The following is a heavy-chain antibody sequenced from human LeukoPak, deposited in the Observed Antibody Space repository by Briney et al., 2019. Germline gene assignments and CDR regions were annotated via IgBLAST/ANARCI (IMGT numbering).Heavy chain of an antibody. V-gene: IGHV4-59*01. J-gene: IGHJ1*01. Sequence: SETLSLTCTVSGGSISSYYWSWIQQPPGKGLEWIGYIYYSGSTNYNPSLKSRVTISVDTSKNQFSLKLSSVTAADTAVYHCARVYYYDSSGYYPAEYFQHWGQGTLVTVSS. CDR1: GGSISSYY. CDR3: ARVYYYDSSGYYPAEYFQH. CDR2: IYYSGST. D-gene: IGHD3-22*01.